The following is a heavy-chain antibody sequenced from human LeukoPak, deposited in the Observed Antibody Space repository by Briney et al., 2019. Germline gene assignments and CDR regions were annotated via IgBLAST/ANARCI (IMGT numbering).Heavy chain of an antibody. Sequence: GGTLRLSCAASGFTFSSYEMNWVRKAPGKGLEWVSYISSSGSTIYYADSVKGRFTISRDNAKNSLYLQMNSLRAEDTAVYYCAELGITMIGGVWGKGTTVTISS. D-gene: IGHD3-10*02. J-gene: IGHJ6*04. CDR2: ISSSGSTI. CDR3: AELGITMIGGV. CDR1: GFTFSSYE. V-gene: IGHV3-48*03.